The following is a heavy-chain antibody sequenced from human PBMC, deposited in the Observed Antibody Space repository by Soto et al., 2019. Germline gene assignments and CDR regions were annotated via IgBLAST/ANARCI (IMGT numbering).Heavy chain of an antibody. V-gene: IGHV3-23*01. J-gene: IGHJ4*02. D-gene: IGHD3-22*01. CDR2: ISAGAGRT. CDR3: AKGYYYDSSCYFDY. Sequence: EVQLLESGGGLIQPGGSLRLSCAASGFTFSTYAMSWVRQAPGKGLEWVSSISAGAGRTDYADSVKGRFTISRDNSKNTLYLQMNSLRAEDTAVYYCAKGYYYDSSCYFDYWGQGTLVTVSS. CDR1: GFTFSTYA.